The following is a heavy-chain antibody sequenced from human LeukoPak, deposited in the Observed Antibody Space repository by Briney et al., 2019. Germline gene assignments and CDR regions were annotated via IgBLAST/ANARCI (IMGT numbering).Heavy chain of an antibody. CDR3: GTVFDH. J-gene: IGHJ4*02. V-gene: IGHV3-48*01. D-gene: IGHD1-14*01. Sequence: GGSLRLSCAASGFDFSTYRMNWVRQAPGKGLEWVSYISSSSSTIYYADSVKGRFTISRDNAKNSLYLQMNSLRAEDTAVYYCGTVFDHWGPGILVTVSS. CDR2: ISSSSSTI. CDR1: GFDFSTYR.